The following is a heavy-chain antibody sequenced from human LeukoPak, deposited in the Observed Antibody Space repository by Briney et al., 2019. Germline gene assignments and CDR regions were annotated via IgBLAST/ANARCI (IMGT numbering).Heavy chain of an antibody. D-gene: IGHD3-3*01. CDR3: ARAHTILGVANAFDI. CDR1: GGSISSYY. Sequence: RPSETLSLTCTVSGGSISSYYWSWIRQPPGKGLEWIGYIYYSGSTNYNPSLKSRVTISVDTSKNQFSLKLSSVTAADTAVYYCARAHTILGVANAFDIWGQGTMVTVSS. V-gene: IGHV4-59*01. J-gene: IGHJ3*02. CDR2: IYYSGST.